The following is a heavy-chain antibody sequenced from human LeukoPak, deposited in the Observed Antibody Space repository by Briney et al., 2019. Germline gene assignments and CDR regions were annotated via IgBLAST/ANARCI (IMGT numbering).Heavy chain of an antibody. J-gene: IGHJ4*02. D-gene: IGHD6-19*01. CDR2: IRSSGDDT. CDR1: GFTFRNYV. CDR3: AKVRPPPGSGWYGGDDY. Sequence: PGGSLRLSCKASGFTFRNYVMSWVRQAPGKGLEWVSSIRSSGDDTSSADSVKGRFTIFRDNSKSTLYLQMNSLRAEDTAIYYCAKVRPPPGSGWYGGDDYWGQGTLVTVSS. V-gene: IGHV3-23*01.